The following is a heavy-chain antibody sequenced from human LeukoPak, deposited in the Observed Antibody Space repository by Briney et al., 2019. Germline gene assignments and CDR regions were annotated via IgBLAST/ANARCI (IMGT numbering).Heavy chain of an antibody. CDR3: ARVYGYCSGGSCYPRNYYFDY. CDR2: INHSGST. CDR1: GGSFSGYY. J-gene: IGHJ4*02. Sequence: SETLSLTCAVYGGSFSGYYWSWIRQPPGKGLEWIGEINHSGSTNYNPSLESRVTISVDTSKNQFSLKLSSVTAADTAVYYCARVYGYCSGGSCYPRNYYFDYWGQGTLVTVSS. D-gene: IGHD2-15*01. V-gene: IGHV4-34*01.